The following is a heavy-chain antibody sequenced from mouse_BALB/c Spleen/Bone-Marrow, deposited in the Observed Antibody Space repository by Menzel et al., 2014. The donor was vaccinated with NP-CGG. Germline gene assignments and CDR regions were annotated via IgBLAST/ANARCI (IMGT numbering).Heavy chain of an antibody. J-gene: IGHJ1*01. CDR2: INPYNDNT. D-gene: IGHD2-2*01. CDR3: ARSLYGYDWFFDV. Sequence: EVQLQQYGPELEKPGASVKMSCKASGYTFTSYVMHWVKQKPGQGLEWIGNINPYNDNTKYNEKFKGKATLTSDKSSSTAYMELSSLTSEDSAVYYCARSLYGYDWFFDVWGPGTTVTAPS. CDR1: GYTFTSYV. V-gene: IGHV1-14*01.